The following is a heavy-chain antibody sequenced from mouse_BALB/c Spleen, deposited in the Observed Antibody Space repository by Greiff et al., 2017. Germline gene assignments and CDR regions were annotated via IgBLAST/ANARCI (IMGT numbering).Heavy chain of an antibody. CDR1: GFTFNTYA. J-gene: IGHJ4*01. Sequence: EAGGGLVQPNGSLKLSCAASGFTFNTYAMHWVCQAPGKGLEWVARIRSKSNNYATYYADSVKDRFTISRDDSQSMLYLQMNNLKTEDTAMYYCVREGSSSYYAMDYWGQGTSVTVSS. CDR3: VREGSSSYYAMDY. CDR2: IRSKSNNYAT. D-gene: IGHD1-1*01. V-gene: IGHV10-3*03.